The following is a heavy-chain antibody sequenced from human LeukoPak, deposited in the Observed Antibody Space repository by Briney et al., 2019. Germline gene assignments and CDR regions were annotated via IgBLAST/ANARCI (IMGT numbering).Heavy chain of an antibody. CDR3: ARDRGYSGYGVYYYYGMAV. D-gene: IGHD5-12*01. CDR2: IYYSGST. J-gene: IGHJ6*02. CDR1: GGSISSGGYY. Sequence: SETLSLTCTVSGGSISSGGYYWSWIRQHPGKGLEWIGYIYYSGSTYYNPSLKSRVTISVDTSKNQFSLKLSSVTAADTAVYYCARDRGYSGYGVYYYYGMAVWGQGTTVTVSS. V-gene: IGHV4-31*03.